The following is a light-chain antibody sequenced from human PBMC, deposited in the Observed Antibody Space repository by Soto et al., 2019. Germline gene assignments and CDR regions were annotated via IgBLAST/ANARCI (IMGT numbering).Light chain of an antibody. CDR1: QSISSW. CDR2: DAS. Sequence: DIQMTQSPSTLSASVGDRVTITCRASQSISSWLAWYQQKPGKAPKLLIYDASSLESGVPSRFSGSGSGTEFTLTISSPQPDDFATYYCQQYNSYPYTVGKGTKVDSK. J-gene: IGKJ2*01. V-gene: IGKV1-5*01. CDR3: QQYNSYPYT.